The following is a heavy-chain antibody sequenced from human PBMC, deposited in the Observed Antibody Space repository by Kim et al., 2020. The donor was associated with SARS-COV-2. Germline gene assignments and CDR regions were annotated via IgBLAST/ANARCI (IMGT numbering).Heavy chain of an antibody. CDR1: GGSISSGGYY. CDR2: IYYSGST. CDR3: ARARVGAMIVVCSFDN. V-gene: IGHV4-31*03. Sequence: SETLSLTCTVSGGSISSGGYYWSWIRQHPGKGLEWIVYIYYSGSTYYNPSLKSRVTISVDTSKNQFSLKLSSVTAADTAVYYCARARVGAMIVVCSFDNWGQGTLVTVSS. J-gene: IGHJ4*02. D-gene: IGHD3-22*01.